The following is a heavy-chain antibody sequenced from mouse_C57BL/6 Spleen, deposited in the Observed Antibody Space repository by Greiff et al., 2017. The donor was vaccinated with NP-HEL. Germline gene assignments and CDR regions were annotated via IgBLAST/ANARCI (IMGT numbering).Heavy chain of an antibody. CDR3: ARSDSSGYGFAY. Sequence: QVQLKESGAELVRPGSSVKLSCKASGYTFTSYWMNWVKQRPIQGLEWIGNIDPSDSETHYNQKFKDKATLTVDKSSSTAYMQLSSLTSEDSAVYYCARSDSSGYGFAYWGQGTLVTVSA. J-gene: IGHJ3*01. V-gene: IGHV1-52*01. CDR2: IDPSDSET. D-gene: IGHD3-2*02. CDR1: GYTFTSYW.